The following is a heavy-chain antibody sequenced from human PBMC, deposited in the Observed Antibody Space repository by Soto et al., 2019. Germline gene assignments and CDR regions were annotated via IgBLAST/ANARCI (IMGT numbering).Heavy chain of an antibody. V-gene: IGHV4-31*03. CDR3: ARERSSSWYYAFDI. CDR1: GGSISSGGYY. Sequence: SETLSLTCTVSGGSISSGGYYWSWIRQHPGKGLEWIVYIYYSGSTYYNPSLKSRVTISVDTSKNQFSLKLSSVTAADTAVYYCARERSSSWYYAFDIWGQGTMVTVSS. D-gene: IGHD6-13*01. CDR2: IYYSGST. J-gene: IGHJ3*02.